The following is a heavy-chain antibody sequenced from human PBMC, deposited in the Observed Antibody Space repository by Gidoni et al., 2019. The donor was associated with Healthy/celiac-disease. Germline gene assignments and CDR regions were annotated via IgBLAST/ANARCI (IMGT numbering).Heavy chain of an antibody. CDR3: ASGGYSGSYYAY. Sequence: EVQLVESGGGLVKPGGSLRLSCAASGFTFSSYSMNWVRQAPGKGLEWVSSISSSSTYIYYADSVKGRFTISRDNAKNSLYLQMNSLRAEDTAVYYCASGGYSGSYYAYWGQGTLVTVSS. CDR2: ISSSSTYI. J-gene: IGHJ4*02. CDR1: GFTFSSYS. D-gene: IGHD1-26*01. V-gene: IGHV3-21*01.